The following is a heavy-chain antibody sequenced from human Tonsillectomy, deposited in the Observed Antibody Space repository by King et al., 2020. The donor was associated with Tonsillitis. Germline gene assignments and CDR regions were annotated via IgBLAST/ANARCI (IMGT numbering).Heavy chain of an antibody. J-gene: IGHJ4*02. CDR3: TRAPGVAPDY. V-gene: IGHV3-49*03. CDR1: GFTFGDYG. D-gene: IGHD3-3*01. CDR2: IIVKAYGGTT. Sequence: DVQLVESGGGLVQPGRSLRLSCTASGFTFGDYGMSWFRQAPGKGLEWVGFIIVKAYGGTTEYAASVKGRFTISRDDSKNISYLQMNSLKTEDTAVYYCTRAPGVAPDYWGQGTLVTVSS.